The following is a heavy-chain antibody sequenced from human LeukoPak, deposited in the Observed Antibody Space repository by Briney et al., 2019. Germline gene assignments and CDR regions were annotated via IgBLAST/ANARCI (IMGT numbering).Heavy chain of an antibody. CDR1: GFTFSSYS. J-gene: IGHJ4*02. CDR2: ITSSSSLI. CDR3: ARIVYGSGWTLPDY. D-gene: IGHD6-19*01. V-gene: IGHV3-48*01. Sequence: PGGSLRLSCVASGFTFSSYSMDWVRQAPGKGLERVAYITSSSSLIKYADSVKGRFTIPRDNGKNSLYLQMNSLRVEDTAVYYCARIVYGSGWTLPDYWGQGTRVIVSS.